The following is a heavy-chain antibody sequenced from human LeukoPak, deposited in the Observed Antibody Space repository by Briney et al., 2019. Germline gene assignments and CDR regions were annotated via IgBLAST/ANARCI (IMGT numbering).Heavy chain of an antibody. J-gene: IGHJ4*02. V-gene: IGHV5-51*01. Sequence: GESLNISCKGSGYRFTSYWLSWVRQMPGKGLDWVGMIYPGDSDTRYSHSFQGQVTISADKSISTAYLQWSSLKASDTAMYYCASSRDGYNPADYWGQGTLVTVSS. CDR3: ASSRDGYNPADY. CDR1: GYRFTSYW. D-gene: IGHD5-24*01. CDR2: IYPGDSDT.